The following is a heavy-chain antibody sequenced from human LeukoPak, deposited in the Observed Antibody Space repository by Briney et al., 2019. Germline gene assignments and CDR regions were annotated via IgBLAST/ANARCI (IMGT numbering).Heavy chain of an antibody. CDR1: GGIFSSYG. Sequence: SVKVSCKASGGIFSSYGINWVRQAPGQGLEWMGRIIPMSGATNYAQKFQGRVTVTTDESTSTAYMELSSLRSEDTAVYYCARGSYSDYIFDYWGQGTLVTVSS. J-gene: IGHJ4*02. D-gene: IGHD4-11*01. CDR3: ARGSYSDYIFDY. V-gene: IGHV1-69*05. CDR2: IIPMSGAT.